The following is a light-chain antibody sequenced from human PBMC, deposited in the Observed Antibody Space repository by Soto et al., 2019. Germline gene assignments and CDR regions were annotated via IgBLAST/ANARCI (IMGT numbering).Light chain of an antibody. CDR3: SSYAGSNNYV. V-gene: IGLV2-8*01. CDR2: EVS. Sequence: QSVLTQPPSGSGSPGQSVTISCTGTSGDVGGYNYVSWYQQHPGKAPKLMIFEVSERPSGVPDRFSASKSGNTASLTVSGLQAEDEADYYCSSYAGSNNYVFGTGTKVTVL. J-gene: IGLJ1*01. CDR1: SGDVGGYNY.